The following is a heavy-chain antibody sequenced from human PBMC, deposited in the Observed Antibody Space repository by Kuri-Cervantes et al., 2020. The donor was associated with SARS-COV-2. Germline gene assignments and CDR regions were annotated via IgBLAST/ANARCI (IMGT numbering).Heavy chain of an antibody. J-gene: IGHJ1*01. CDR3: ARHALEYSSSPTYFLH. CDR1: GGSISSSSYY. V-gene: IGHV4-39*01. Sequence: SATLSLTCTVSGGSISSSSYYWGWIRQPPGKGLEWIGSISYSGSTYYNPSLKSRVTISVDTSKNQFSLKLSSVTAADTAVYYCARHALEYSSSPTYFLHWGQDTLVTVSS. D-gene: IGHD6-6*01. CDR2: ISYSGST.